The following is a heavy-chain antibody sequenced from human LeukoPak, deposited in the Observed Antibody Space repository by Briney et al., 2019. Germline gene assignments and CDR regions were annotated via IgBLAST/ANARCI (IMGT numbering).Heavy chain of an antibody. J-gene: IGHJ4*02. V-gene: IGHV3-21*01. CDR2: ISSSSSYI. CDR3: ASLHPVVALHY. Sequence: NSGGSLRLSCAASGFTFSSYSMNWVRQAPGKGLEWVSSISSSSSYIYYADSVKGRFTISRDNAKNSLYLQMNSLRAEDTAVYYCASLHPVVALHYWGQGTLVTVSS. CDR1: GFTFSSYS. D-gene: IGHD2-2*01.